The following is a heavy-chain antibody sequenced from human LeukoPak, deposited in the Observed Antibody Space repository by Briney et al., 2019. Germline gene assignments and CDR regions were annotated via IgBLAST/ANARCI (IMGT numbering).Heavy chain of an antibody. Sequence: GASVKVSCKASGYTFTGYYMHWVRQAPGQGLEWMGWINPNSGGTNYAQKFQGRVTMTGDTSISTAYMELSRLRSDDTAVYYCARDLYYYYGMDVWGQGTTVTVSS. CDR2: INPNSGGT. CDR3: ARDLYYYYGMDV. CDR1: GYTFTGYY. J-gene: IGHJ6*02. V-gene: IGHV1-2*02.